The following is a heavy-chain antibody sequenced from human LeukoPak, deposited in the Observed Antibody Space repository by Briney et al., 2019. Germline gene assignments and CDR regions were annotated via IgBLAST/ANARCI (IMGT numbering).Heavy chain of an antibody. J-gene: IGHJ4*02. D-gene: IGHD5-12*01. V-gene: IGHV1-2*02. CDR3: ARVLGAYSGYEPFDY. CDR2: INPNSGGT. Sequence: ASVKVSYMASGYTFTGYYMHWVRQAPGQGLEWMGWINPNSGGTKYSQKFQGRVTMTRDTSISTAYMELNRLRSDDTAVYYCARVLGAYSGYEPFDYWGQGTLVTDSS. CDR1: GYTFTGYY.